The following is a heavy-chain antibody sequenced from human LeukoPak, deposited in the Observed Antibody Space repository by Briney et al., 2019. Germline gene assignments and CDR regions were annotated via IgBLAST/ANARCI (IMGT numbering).Heavy chain of an antibody. V-gene: IGHV1-18*04. CDR2: ISAYNGNT. CDR3: AREEANSGTYYVDY. Sequence: ASVKVSCKASGYTFTGYYMHWVRQAPGQGLEWMGWISAYNGNTNYAQKLQGRVTMTTDTSTSTAYMELRSLRSDDTAVYYCAREEANSGTYYVDYWGQGTLVTVSS. CDR1: GYTFTGYY. D-gene: IGHD1-26*01. J-gene: IGHJ4*02.